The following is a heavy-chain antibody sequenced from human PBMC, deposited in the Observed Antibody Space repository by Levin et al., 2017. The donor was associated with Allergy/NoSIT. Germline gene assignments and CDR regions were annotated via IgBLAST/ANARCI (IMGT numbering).Heavy chain of an antibody. Sequence: ASVKVSCKVSGYTLTELSMHWVRQAPGKGLEWMGGFDPEDGETIYAQKFQGRVTMTEDTSTDTAYMELSSLRSEDTAVYYCATASPAPITGREGWFDPWGQGTLVTVSS. CDR1: GYTLTELS. J-gene: IGHJ5*02. V-gene: IGHV1-24*01. CDR3: ATASPAPITGREGWFDP. D-gene: IGHD1-20*01. CDR2: FDPEDGET.